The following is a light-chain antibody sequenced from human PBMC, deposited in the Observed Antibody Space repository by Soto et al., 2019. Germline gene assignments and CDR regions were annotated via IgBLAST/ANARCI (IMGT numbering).Light chain of an antibody. CDR3: SSYTSSSTSHVV. V-gene: IGLV2-14*01. CDR2: EVS. Sequence: QSALTQPASVSGSPGQSITISCTGTSSDVGGYNYVSWYQQHPGKAPKLMIYEVSNRPSGVSNRFSGSKSGNTASLTISGLQAEDEADYYCSSYTSSSTSHVVFGGGIKLTVL. J-gene: IGLJ2*01. CDR1: SSDVGGYNY.